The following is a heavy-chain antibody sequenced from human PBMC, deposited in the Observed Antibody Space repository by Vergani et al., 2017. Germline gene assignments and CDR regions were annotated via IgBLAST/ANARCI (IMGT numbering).Heavy chain of an antibody. CDR3: ARDLGAAAGTHYGFFDY. CDR2: ISYDGSNK. D-gene: IGHD6-13*01. J-gene: IGHJ4*02. CDR1: GFTFSSYA. Sequence: QVQLVESGGGVVQPGRSLRLSCAASGFTFSSYAMHWVRQAPGKGLEWVAVISYDGSNKYYADSVKGRFTISRDNSKNTLYLQMNSLRAEDTAVYYCARDLGAAAGTHYGFFDYWGQGTLVTGSS. V-gene: IGHV3-30-3*01.